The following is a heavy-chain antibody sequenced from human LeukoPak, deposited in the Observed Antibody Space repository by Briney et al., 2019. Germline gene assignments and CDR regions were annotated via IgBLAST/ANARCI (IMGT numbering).Heavy chain of an antibody. CDR1: GFIFSTYW. Sequence: GGSLRLSCAASGFIFSTYWMTWVCQGPGKGLEWVANIKEDGSEKYYVESVKGRFTISRDNAKNSLYLQMNNLRPEDTAVYYCAAGDSFDYWGQGSLVTVYS. CDR3: AAGDSFDY. V-gene: IGHV3-7*01. J-gene: IGHJ4*02. D-gene: IGHD4-17*01. CDR2: IKEDGSEK.